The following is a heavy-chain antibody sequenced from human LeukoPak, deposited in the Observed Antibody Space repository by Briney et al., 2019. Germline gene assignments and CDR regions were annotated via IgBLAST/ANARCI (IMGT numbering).Heavy chain of an antibody. Sequence: GRSLRLSCAASGFTFSSYWMSWVRQAPGKGLEWVANIKQDGSEKYYVDSVKGRFTISRDNAKNSLYLQMNSLRAEDTAVYYCARDPYYYGSGSYEGYWGQGTLVTVSS. CDR3: ARDPYYYGSGSYEGY. J-gene: IGHJ4*02. D-gene: IGHD3-10*01. CDR2: IKQDGSEK. V-gene: IGHV3-7*01. CDR1: GFTFSSYW.